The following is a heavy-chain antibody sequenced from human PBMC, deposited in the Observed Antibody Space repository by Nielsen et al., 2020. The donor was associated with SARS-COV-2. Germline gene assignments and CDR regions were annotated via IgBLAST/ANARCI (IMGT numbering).Heavy chain of an antibody. CDR2: IKPDGSEK. CDR1: GFTFSSLW. Sequence: GESLKISCAASGFTFSSLWMSWVRQVPGKGLEWVADIKPDGSEKFYVDSVKGRFTISRDNAKNSMSLQMNSLRVEDTAVYYCARDLAPALYGMDVWGQGTTVTVSS. V-gene: IGHV3-7*01. CDR3: ARDLAPALYGMDV. J-gene: IGHJ6*02.